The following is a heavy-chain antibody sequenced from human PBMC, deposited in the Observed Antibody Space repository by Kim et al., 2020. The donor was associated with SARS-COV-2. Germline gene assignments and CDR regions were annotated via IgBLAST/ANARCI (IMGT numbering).Heavy chain of an antibody. CDR1: GYSFTSND. D-gene: IGHD1-26*01. CDR2: INPSNGGT. J-gene: IGHJ4*02. CDR3: ARDGVGDTTHFDY. Sequence: ASVKVSCKASGYSFTSNDLHWMRQAPGQGPEWMGMINPSNGGTSYAQKLQDRVTMTTDTSTSTAYMELSSLKSDDTAVYYCARDGVGDTTHFDYWGQGTPVSVSS. V-gene: IGHV1-46*04.